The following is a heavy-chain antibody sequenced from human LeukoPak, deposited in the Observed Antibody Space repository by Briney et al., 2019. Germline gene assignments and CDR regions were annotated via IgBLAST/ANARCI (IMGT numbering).Heavy chain of an antibody. CDR2: IYSGGST. V-gene: IGHV3-66*01. D-gene: IGHD6-19*01. CDR3: ARGPGAGVLEYFQH. CDR1: GFTVSSNY. J-gene: IGHJ1*01. Sequence: GGSLRLSCAASGFTVSSNYMSWVRRAPGKGLEWVSIIYSGGSTYYADSVKGRFTISRDNSKNTLYLQMNSLRAEDTAVYYCARGPGAGVLEYFQHWGQGTLVTVSS.